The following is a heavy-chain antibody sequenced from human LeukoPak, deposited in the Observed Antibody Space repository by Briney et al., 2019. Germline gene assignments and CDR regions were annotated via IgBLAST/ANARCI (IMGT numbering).Heavy chain of an antibody. J-gene: IGHJ4*02. CDR2: ISWRGCST. Sequence: GGSLRLPCTVSGLALSSYAMSWVRQAPGKGLEWVSDISWRGCSTYYANPVKGRFTTYKDNSKNTLYLQMNSLRDEDTAVYYCAKDRLPTRGYSGYVGYWGQGTLVTAS. V-gene: IGHV3-23*01. D-gene: IGHD5-12*01. CDR1: GLALSSYA. CDR3: AKDRLPTRGYSGYVGY.